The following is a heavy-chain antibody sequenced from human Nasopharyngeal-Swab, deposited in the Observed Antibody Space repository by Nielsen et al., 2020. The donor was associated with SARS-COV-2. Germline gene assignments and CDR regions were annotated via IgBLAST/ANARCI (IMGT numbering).Heavy chain of an antibody. Sequence: WIRQPPGKGLKWIGSIYYSGSTYYNPSLKSRVTISVDTSKNQFSLKLSSVTAADTAVYYCATERAIAVAGTFGAKFDYWGQGTLVTVSS. J-gene: IGHJ4*02. CDR2: IYYSGST. D-gene: IGHD6-19*01. CDR3: ATERAIAVAGTFGAKFDY. V-gene: IGHV4-39*01.